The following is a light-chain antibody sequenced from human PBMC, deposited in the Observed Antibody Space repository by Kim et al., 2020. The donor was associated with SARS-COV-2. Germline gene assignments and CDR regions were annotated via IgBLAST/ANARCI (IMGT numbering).Light chain of an antibody. V-gene: IGKV1-5*03. CDR3: QQYYDLSRT. CDR2: KAS. J-gene: IGKJ1*01. Sequence: ASVGDRVTITCRASHYIASWLAWYQQKPGKAPKVLITKASSLESGVPSRFSGSEPGTEFTLTITSLQPDDFATYYCQQYYDLSRTFGQGTKVDIK. CDR1: HYIASW.